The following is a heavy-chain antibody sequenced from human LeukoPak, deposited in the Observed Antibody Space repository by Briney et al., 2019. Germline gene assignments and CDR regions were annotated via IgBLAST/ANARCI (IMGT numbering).Heavy chain of an antibody. CDR1: GYSFTNYW. Sequence: GESLKISCKGSGYSFTNYWIVWVRQMPGKGLEWMGIIYPGDSDTTYSLSFQGQVTISADKSISTAYLQWSSLKASDTAMYYCARQTAMGRSGDYWGQGTLVIVSS. CDR2: IYPGDSDT. V-gene: IGHV5-51*01. D-gene: IGHD5-18*01. CDR3: ARQTAMGRSGDY. J-gene: IGHJ4*02.